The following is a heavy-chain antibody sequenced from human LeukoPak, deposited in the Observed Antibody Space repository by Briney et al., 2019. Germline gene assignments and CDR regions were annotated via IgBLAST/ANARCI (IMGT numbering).Heavy chain of an antibody. J-gene: IGHJ4*02. CDR3: AKVSGSYYVGYFDY. CDR1: GFTFSSYA. Sequence: QSGGSLRLSCAASGFTFSSYAMSWVRQAPGKGLEWVSAISGSGGSTYYADSVKGRFTISRDNSKNTLYLQMNSLRAEDTAVYYCAKVSGSYYVGYFDYWGQGTLVTVSS. CDR2: ISGSGGST. V-gene: IGHV3-23*01. D-gene: IGHD1-26*01.